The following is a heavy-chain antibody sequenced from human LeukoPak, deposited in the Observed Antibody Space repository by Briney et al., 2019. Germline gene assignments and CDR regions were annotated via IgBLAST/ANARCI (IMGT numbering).Heavy chain of an antibody. Sequence: GASVKVSCKASGGTFSSYAISWVRQAPGQGLEWMGGIIPNSGGTNYAQKFQGRVTMTRDTSISTAYMELNRLRSDDTAVYYCARGGYYYYMDVWGKGTTVTISS. CDR3: ARGGYYYYMDV. CDR1: GGTFSSYA. J-gene: IGHJ6*03. CDR2: IIPNSGGT. V-gene: IGHV1-2*02.